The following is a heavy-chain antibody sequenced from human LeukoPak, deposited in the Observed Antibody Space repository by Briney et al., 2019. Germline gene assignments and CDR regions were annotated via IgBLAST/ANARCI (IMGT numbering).Heavy chain of an antibody. D-gene: IGHD1-26*01. V-gene: IGHV4-61*02. CDR3: AREARETYFDY. J-gene: IGHJ4*02. Sequence: PSQTLSLTCTVSGGSISSGSYYWSWIRQPAGKGLEWIGRIYTNGSTNYNPSLKSRVTISVDTSKNQFSLKLSSVTAADTAVYYCAREARETYFDYWGQGTLVTVSS. CDR1: GGSISSGSYY. CDR2: IYTNGST.